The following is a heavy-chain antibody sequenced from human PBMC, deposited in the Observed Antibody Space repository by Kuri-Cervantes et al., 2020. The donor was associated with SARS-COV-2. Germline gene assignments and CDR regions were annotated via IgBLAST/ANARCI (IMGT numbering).Heavy chain of an antibody. CDR3: ARVETSHYSSYYMDV. CDR1: GFTFSSYW. CDR2: IKQDGSEK. Sequence: GESLKISCAASGFTFSSYWMSWVRQAPGKGLEWVANIKQDGSEKYYVDSVKGRFTISRDNAKNTLSLQMNSLSAEDTAVYLCARVETSHYSSYYMDVWGKGTTVTVSS. V-gene: IGHV3-7*01. J-gene: IGHJ6*03.